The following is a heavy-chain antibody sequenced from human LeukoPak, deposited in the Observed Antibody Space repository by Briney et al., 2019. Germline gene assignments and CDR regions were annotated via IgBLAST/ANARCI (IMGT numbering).Heavy chain of an antibody. V-gene: IGHV3-9*01. D-gene: IGHD1-26*01. CDR1: GFTFDDYA. J-gene: IGHJ4*02. CDR2: ISWNSGRI. CDR3: ARGQVLVGAGFDY. Sequence: GGSLRLSCAASGFTFDDYAMHWVRQAPGKGLEWVSGISWNSGRIGYADSVKGRFTISRDNAKNSLYLQMNSLRAEDTAVYYCARGQVLVGAGFDYWGQGTLLTVSS.